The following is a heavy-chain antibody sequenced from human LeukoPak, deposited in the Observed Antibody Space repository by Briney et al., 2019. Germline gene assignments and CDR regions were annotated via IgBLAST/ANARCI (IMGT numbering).Heavy chain of an antibody. CDR2: INTNTGNP. Sequence: ASVKVSCKASGYTFTSYAMNWVRQAPGQGLEWMGWINTNTGNPTYAQGFTGRFVFSLDTSVSTAYLQISSLKAEDTAVYYCARDLYGGNPLYYYYYYMDVWGKGTTVTVSS. J-gene: IGHJ6*03. CDR3: ARDLYGGNPLYYYYYYMDV. D-gene: IGHD4-23*01. V-gene: IGHV7-4-1*02. CDR1: GYTFTSYA.